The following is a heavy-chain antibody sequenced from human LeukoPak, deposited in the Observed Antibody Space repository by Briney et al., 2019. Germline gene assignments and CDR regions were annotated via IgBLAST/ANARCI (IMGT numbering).Heavy chain of an antibody. J-gene: IGHJ3*01. V-gene: IGHV3-49*04. CDR2: IRSKAYGGTT. Sequence: PGRSLRLSCTASGFTFGDYAMSWVRQAPGKGLEWVGFIRSKAYGGTTDYAASVKGRFIISRDDSKSIAYLQMDSLKTEDTAVYYCARDKVAENDVLDVWGQGTMVTVSS. D-gene: IGHD5-12*01. CDR1: GFTFGDYA. CDR3: ARDKVAENDVLDV.